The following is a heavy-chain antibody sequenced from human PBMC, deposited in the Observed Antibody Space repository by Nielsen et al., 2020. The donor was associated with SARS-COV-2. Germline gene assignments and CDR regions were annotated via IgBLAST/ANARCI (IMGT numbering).Heavy chain of an antibody. Sequence: GGSLRLSRAASGFAFSSYSMNWVRQPPGKGLEWVSYISSGSSTMYYADSVKGRFSISRDNAKNSLYLQMTSLRAEDTAVYFCANSRAYYDSSGYLFDYWGQGSLVTVSS. CDR2: ISSGSSTM. J-gene: IGHJ4*02. CDR1: GFAFSSYS. V-gene: IGHV3-48*01. CDR3: ANSRAYYDSSGYLFDY. D-gene: IGHD3-22*01.